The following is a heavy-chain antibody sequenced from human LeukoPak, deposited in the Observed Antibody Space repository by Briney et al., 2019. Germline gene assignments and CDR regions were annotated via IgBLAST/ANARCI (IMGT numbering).Heavy chain of an antibody. CDR2: IYDSGST. Sequence: SETLSLTCTVSGGSISSYHWSWFRQAPGKGLEWIGYIYDSGSTNFNPSLKSRVTISVDTSKNQFSLKLSSVTAADTAVYYCARGNYYSDAFDIWGQGTMVTVSS. CDR1: GGSISSYH. V-gene: IGHV4-59*01. D-gene: IGHD3-10*01. J-gene: IGHJ3*02. CDR3: ARGNYYSDAFDI.